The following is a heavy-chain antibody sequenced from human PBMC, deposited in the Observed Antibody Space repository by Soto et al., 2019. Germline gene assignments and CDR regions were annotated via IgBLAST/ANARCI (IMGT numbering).Heavy chain of an antibody. CDR1: GYTFTGYY. D-gene: IGHD1-26*01. J-gene: IGHJ6*02. CDR2: INPYSGDT. CDR3: AKGGAIVAAGTRVYLYNAMDV. V-gene: IGHV1-2*02. Sequence: QVQLVQSGTEVKRPGDSVKVSCKASGYTFTGYYVHWVRQAPGQGLERMGWINPYSGDTYLAQRFQGRVTMNRDTSIGTAYMELRGLTSDDTAEYYCAKGGAIVAAGTRVYLYNAMDVWGQGTTVTVSS.